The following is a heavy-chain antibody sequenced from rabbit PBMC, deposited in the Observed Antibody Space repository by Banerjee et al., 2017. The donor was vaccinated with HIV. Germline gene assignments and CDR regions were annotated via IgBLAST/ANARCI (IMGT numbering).Heavy chain of an antibody. V-gene: IGHV1S45*01. J-gene: IGHJ4*01. Sequence: QEQLEESGGGLVQPEGSLTLTCTASGFSFSSGYDMCWVRQAPGKGLEWIAYIYTGSSGSTYYASWAKGRFTVSKTSSTTVTLQMTSLTAADTATYFCARRDYGSSTYYDLWGPGTLVTVS. CDR2: IYTGSSGST. D-gene: IGHD8-1*01. CDR1: GFSFSSGYD. CDR3: ARRDYGSSTYYDL.